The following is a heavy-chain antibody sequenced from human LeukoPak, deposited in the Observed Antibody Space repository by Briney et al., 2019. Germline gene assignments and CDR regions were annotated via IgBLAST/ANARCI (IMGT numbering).Heavy chain of an antibody. V-gene: IGHV3-33*01. J-gene: IGHJ4*02. CDR2: IWYDGSNK. D-gene: IGHD2-15*01. Sequence: GGSLRLSCAASGFTFSTYGMHWVRQAPGKGLEWVAVIWYDGSNKYYADSVKGRLTISRDNSKNTLYLQMNSLRAEDTAVYYCARGRYCSGGSCYLPPPNPFDYWGQGTLVTVSS. CDR3: ARGRYCSGGSCYLPPPNPFDY. CDR1: GFTFSTYG.